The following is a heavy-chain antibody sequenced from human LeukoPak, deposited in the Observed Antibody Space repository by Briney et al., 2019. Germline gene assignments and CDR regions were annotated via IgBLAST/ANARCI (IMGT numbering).Heavy chain of an antibody. J-gene: IGHJ3*02. CDR3: ARGIHYYDSSGYYPHDAFDI. CDR2: IYHSGST. Sequence: SETLSLTCTVSGYSISSGYYWGWIRQPPGKGLEWIGSIYHSGSTYYNPSLKSRVTISVDTSKNQFSLKLSSVTAADTAVYYCARGIHYYDSSGYYPHDAFDIWGQGTMVTVSS. CDR1: GYSISSGYY. V-gene: IGHV4-38-2*02. D-gene: IGHD3-22*01.